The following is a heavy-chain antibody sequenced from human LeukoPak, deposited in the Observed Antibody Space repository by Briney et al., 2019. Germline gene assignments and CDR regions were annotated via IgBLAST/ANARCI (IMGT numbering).Heavy chain of an antibody. CDR3: ARGANFRSYPPDAFDI. CDR2: IYYSGST. CDR1: GGSISSSSYY. J-gene: IGHJ3*02. D-gene: IGHD3-16*02. V-gene: IGHV4-39*01. Sequence: SETLSLTCTVSGGSISSSSYYWGWIRQPPGKGLEWIGSIYYSGSTYYNPSLKSRVTISVDTSKNQFSLKLSSVTAADTAVYYCARGANFRSYPPDAFDIWGQGTMVTVSS.